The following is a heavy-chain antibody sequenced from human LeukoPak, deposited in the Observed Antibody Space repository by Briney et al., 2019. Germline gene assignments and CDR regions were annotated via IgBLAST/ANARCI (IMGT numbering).Heavy chain of an antibody. V-gene: IGHV1-18*01. Sequence: TSVKVSCKASGFTFTSSAMHWVRQAPGQGLEWMGRINPNSGGTNYAQKLQGRVTMTTDTSTSTAYMELRSLRSDDTAVYYCADRWFGNWGQGTMVTVSS. CDR3: ADRWFGN. CDR1: GFTFTSSA. D-gene: IGHD3-10*01. CDR2: INPNSGGT. J-gene: IGHJ3*01.